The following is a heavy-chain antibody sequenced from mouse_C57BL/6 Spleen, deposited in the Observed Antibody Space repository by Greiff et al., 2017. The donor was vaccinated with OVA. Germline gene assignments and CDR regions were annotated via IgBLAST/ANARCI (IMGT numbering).Heavy chain of an antibody. Sequence: EVKLVESGGGLVQPKGSLKLSCAASGFSFNTYAMNWVRQAPGKGLEWVARIRSKSNNYATYYADSVKDRFTISRDDSESMLYLQMNNLKAEDTAMYYCVRGAMDYWGQGTSVTVSS. CDR2: IRSKSNNYAT. V-gene: IGHV10-1*01. J-gene: IGHJ4*01. CDR3: VRGAMDY. CDR1: GFSFNTYA.